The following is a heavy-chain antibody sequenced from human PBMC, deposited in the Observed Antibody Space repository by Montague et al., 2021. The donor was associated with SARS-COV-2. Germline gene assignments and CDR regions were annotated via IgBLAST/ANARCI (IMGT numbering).Heavy chain of an antibody. CDR3: ARARESLRGGGLCDY. J-gene: IGHJ4*02. D-gene: IGHD5-12*01. Sequence: SVKVSCKASGYSFMSYGISWVRQAPGQGLEWMGWISAYSGDTIYAQKFQGRVTMTTDTSTSAAYMELRSLRSDDTAVYYCARARESLRGGGLCDYWGQGTLVTVSS. CDR1: GYSFMSYG. V-gene: IGHV1-18*01. CDR2: ISAYSGDT.